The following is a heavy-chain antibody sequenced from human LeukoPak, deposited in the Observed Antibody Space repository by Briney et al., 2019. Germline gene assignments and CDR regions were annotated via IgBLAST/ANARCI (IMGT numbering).Heavy chain of an antibody. CDR2: ISYSGST. Sequence: PSETLSLTCTVSGGSISSGTYYWGWILQPPGKEMQWLGSISYSGSTYYNPSLKSRVTIFLDTSKNHFSLSLSSVTAADTAVYYCARMDAYTYGYADYWGQGTLVTVSS. V-gene: IGHV4-39*02. D-gene: IGHD5-18*01. CDR3: ARMDAYTYGYADY. CDR1: GGSISSGTYY. J-gene: IGHJ4*02.